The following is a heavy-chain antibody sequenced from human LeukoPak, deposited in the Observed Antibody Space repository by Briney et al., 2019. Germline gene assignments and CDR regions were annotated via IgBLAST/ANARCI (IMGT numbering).Heavy chain of an antibody. CDR3: ASSFRITIFGVVPRPPLAR. Sequence: SPSETLSLTCAVSGDSISSSNWWSWVRQPPGKGLEWIGEINHSGSTNYNPSLKSRVTISVDTSKNQFSLKLSSVTAADTAVYYCASSFRITIFGVVPRPPLARWGQGTLVTVSS. CDR2: INHSGST. D-gene: IGHD3-3*01. J-gene: IGHJ4*02. CDR1: GDSISSSNW. V-gene: IGHV4-4*02.